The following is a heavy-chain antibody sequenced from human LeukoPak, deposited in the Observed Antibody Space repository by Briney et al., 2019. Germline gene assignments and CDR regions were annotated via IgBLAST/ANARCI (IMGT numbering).Heavy chain of an antibody. D-gene: IGHD6-6*01. Sequence: GGSLRLSCAASGFTFSSFGMHWVRQAPGKGLELVAAMSNDGSSEFYGDSVKGRLTISRDNSKNTLFLEMNSLRAEDTAVYYCAKGLYRSSSVFDYWGQGTLVTVSS. V-gene: IGHV3-30*18. CDR2: MSNDGSSE. CDR1: GFTFSSFG. CDR3: AKGLYRSSSVFDY. J-gene: IGHJ4*02.